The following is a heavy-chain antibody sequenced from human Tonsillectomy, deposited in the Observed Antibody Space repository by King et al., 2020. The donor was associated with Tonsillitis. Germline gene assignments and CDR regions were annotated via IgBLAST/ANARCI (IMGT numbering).Heavy chain of an antibody. CDR2: IWYDGSNK. CDR3: ARGGYDSSGYYLLDY. V-gene: IGHV3-33*01. D-gene: IGHD3-22*01. CDR1: GFTFSSYG. J-gene: IGHJ4*02. Sequence: VQLVESGGGVVQPGRSLILSCAASGFTFSSYGMHWVRQAPGKGLEWVAVIWYDGSNKYCAVSVKGRFTISRDHSKNTLYLQMNSLRAEDTAVYYCARGGYDSSGYYLLDYWGQGTLVTVSS.